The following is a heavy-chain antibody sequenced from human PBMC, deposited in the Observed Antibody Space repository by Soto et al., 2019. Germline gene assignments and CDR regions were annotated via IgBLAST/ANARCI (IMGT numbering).Heavy chain of an antibody. D-gene: IGHD3-10*01. CDR3: VRDRYSSSGWFDP. CDR1: GDSVSSYSAA. J-gene: IGHJ5*02. CDR2: TYYRSRFFS. Sequence: SQTLSLTCAISGDSVSSYSAAWNWIRQSPSGGLEWLGRTYYRSRFFSDYAESVKSRIIINPDTSKNEFSLQLKSVTAEDTAVYYCVRDRYSSSGWFDPWGQGTSVTVSS. V-gene: IGHV6-1*01.